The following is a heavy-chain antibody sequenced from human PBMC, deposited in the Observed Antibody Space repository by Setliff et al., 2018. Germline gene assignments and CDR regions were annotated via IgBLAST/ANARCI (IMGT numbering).Heavy chain of an antibody. J-gene: IGHJ5*02. CDR2: LYDDGSK. V-gene: IGHV3-53*01. Sequence: PSETLSLTCTVSGGSISSSSHYWGWIRQPPGKGLEWISLLYDDGSKFYADSVKGRFTIFRDNAKNSLSLQMNDLRAEDTSVYYCGRDVFDFRTGQGGPWGQGTRVTVSS. CDR3: GRDVFDFRTGQGGP. CDR1: GGSISSSSHY. D-gene: IGHD3-3*01.